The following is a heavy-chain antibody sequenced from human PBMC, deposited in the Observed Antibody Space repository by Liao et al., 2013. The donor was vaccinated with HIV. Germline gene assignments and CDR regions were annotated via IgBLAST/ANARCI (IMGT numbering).Heavy chain of an antibody. CDR1: GGSISSSSYY. CDR3: ARGPFGVVTHFQH. Sequence: QVQLQQWGAGLLKPSETLSLTCTVSGGSISSSSYYWGWIRQPPGKGLEWIGSLDYSGSTNFNPSLKSRVTISVDTSKNQFSLKMSSVTAADTAVYYCARGPFGVVTHFQHWGQGTLVTVSS. J-gene: IGHJ1*01. D-gene: IGHD3-3*01. V-gene: IGHV4-39*07. CDR2: LDYSGST.